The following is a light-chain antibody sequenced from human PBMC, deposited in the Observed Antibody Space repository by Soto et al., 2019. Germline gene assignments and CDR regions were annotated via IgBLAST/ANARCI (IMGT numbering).Light chain of an antibody. J-gene: IGLJ1*01. CDR1: SSDVGAYNY. Sequence: QSALTQPRSVSGSPGQSVTISCTGTSSDVGAYNYVSWYQQHPGKAPKLMIFDVTKRPSGVPDRFSGSKSGITASLTISGLQAEDEADYFCCSYAGTYTYVFGPGTKLTVL. CDR2: DVT. V-gene: IGLV2-11*01. CDR3: CSYAGTYTYV.